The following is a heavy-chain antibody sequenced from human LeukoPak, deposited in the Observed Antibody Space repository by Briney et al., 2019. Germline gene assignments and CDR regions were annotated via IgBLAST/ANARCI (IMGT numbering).Heavy chain of an antibody. CDR3: ARVYYYDSSGYVWFDP. V-gene: IGHV4-59*01. D-gene: IGHD3-22*01. Sequence: SETLSLTCTVSGGSISSYYWSWIRQPPGKGLEWIGYIYYSGSTNYNPSLKSRVTISVDASKNQFSLKLSSVTAADTAVYYCARVYYYDSSGYVWFDPWGQGTLVTVSS. CDR1: GGSISSYY. CDR2: IYYSGST. J-gene: IGHJ5*02.